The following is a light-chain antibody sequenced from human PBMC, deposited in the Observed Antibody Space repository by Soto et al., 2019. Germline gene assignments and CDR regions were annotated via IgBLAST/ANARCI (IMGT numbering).Light chain of an antibody. J-gene: IGKJ5*01. CDR3: QQADSFPVT. CDR1: QGIKTW. Sequence: DIQMTQSPSSVSASLGDRVTITCRASQGIKTWLAWYQQKPGKVPKMLIYDASSLQSGVPPRFSGCGSVTDFTLTIDSLQPEDFATYYCQQADSFPVTFGQGTRVEIK. CDR2: DAS. V-gene: IGKV1D-12*01.